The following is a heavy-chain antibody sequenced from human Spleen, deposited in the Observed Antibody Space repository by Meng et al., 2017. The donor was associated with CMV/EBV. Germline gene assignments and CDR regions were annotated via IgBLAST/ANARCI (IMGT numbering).Heavy chain of an antibody. CDR1: GFTFSXYA. J-gene: IGHJ3*01. V-gene: IGHV3-30-3*01. D-gene: IGHD3-22*01. CDR3: ARDTGRFNGLYSDTSGYPGGAFDF. Sequence: GGSLRLSXXASGFTFSXYAMHWVRQAPGKGXXXVAVISYDGSNKYYADSVKGRFTISRDNSKNKMYLQMNSLRTEDTAVYYCARDTGRFNGLYSDTSGYPGGAFDFWGQGTMVTVSS. CDR2: ISYDGSNK.